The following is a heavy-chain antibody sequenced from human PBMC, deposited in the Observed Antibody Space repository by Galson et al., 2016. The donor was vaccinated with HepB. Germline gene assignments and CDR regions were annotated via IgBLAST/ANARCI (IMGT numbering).Heavy chain of an antibody. V-gene: IGHV3-30*18. CDR1: GFSFNYSG. CDR2: MSFDGSNK. D-gene: IGHD1-1*01. J-gene: IGHJ4*02. CDR3: AKDVGGGTTPRGFDY. Sequence: SLRLSCAASGFSFNYSGMHWVRQAPGKGLERVALMSFDGSNKFYADSFKGRFTISRDNSKNTLFLQVNSLRPEDTAVYYCAKDVGGGTTPRGFDYWGQGTLVTVSS.